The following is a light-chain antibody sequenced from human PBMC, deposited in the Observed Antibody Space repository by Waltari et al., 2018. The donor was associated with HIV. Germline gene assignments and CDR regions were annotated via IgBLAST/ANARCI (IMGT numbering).Light chain of an antibody. CDR1: NSNIGSNT. CDR3: AAWDDSLNGPVV. CDR2: SNH. Sequence: QSVLTQPPSASGTPGQRVTISCSGSNSNIGSNTVNWYQQFPGTAPKLLIYSNHELPSGGPDRFSGSKSGTSASLAISGLQSEDEADYYCAAWDDSLNGPVVFGGGTKLTVL. V-gene: IGLV1-44*01. J-gene: IGLJ3*02.